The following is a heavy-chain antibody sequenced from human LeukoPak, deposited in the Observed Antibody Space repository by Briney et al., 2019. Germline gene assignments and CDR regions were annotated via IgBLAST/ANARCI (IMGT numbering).Heavy chain of an antibody. Sequence: SETLSLTCIVSGAFIRSDYWTWIRQPPGKGLEWIGSIYNTGSTNCNPSLKSRVTISIDTSNNKFSLSLSSVIAADTAVYYCARLRYGGNSDYWGQVTLLTVFS. V-gene: IGHV4-59*08. CDR1: GAFIRSDY. CDR3: ARLRYGGNSDY. CDR2: IYNTGST. D-gene: IGHD4-23*01. J-gene: IGHJ4*02.